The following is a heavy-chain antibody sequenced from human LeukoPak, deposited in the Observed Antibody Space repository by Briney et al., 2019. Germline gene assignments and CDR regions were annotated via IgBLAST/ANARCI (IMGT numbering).Heavy chain of an antibody. CDR3: ARDGYYYYYMDV. V-gene: IGHV3-21*01. CDR1: GFTFSSYS. CDR2: ISSSSSYI. Sequence: GGSLRLSCAASGFTFSSYSMNCVRQAPGKGLEWGSSISSSSSYIYYADSVEGRFTISRDNAKNSLYLQMNSLRAEDTAVYYCARDGYYYYYMDVWGKGTTVTVSS. J-gene: IGHJ6*03.